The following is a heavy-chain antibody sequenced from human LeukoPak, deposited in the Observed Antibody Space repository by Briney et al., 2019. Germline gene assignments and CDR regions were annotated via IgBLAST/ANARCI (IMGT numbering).Heavy chain of an antibody. Sequence: ASVKVSCKASGYTFTSYAMHWVRQAPGQRLEWMGWINAGNGNTKYSQKFQGRVTITRDTSASTAYMELSSLRSEDTAVYYCARDHSGLNWFDPWGQGTLVTVSS. CDR3: ARDHSGLNWFDP. D-gene: IGHD2-8*02. CDR1: GYTFTSYA. J-gene: IGHJ5*02. CDR2: INAGNGNT. V-gene: IGHV1-3*01.